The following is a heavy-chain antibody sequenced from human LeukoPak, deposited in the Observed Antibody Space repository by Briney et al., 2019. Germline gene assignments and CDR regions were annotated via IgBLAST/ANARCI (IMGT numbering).Heavy chain of an antibody. V-gene: IGHV3-33*01. J-gene: IGHJ4*02. Sequence: SCKASGYTFTGYYMHWVRQAPGKGLEWVAVIWYDGSNKYCADSVKGRFTISRDNSKNTLYLQMNSLRAEDTAVYYCARGGRFFDYWGQGTLVTVSS. CDR1: GYTFTGYY. CDR2: IWYDGSNK. CDR3: ARGGRFFDY. D-gene: IGHD3-3*01.